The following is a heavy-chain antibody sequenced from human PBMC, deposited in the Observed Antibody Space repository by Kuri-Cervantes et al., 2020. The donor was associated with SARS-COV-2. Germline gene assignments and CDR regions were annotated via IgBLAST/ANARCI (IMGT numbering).Heavy chain of an antibody. Sequence: SETLSLTCAVYGGSFSAYYWTWIRQPPGKGLQWIGEINHRGSTNYNPSLKSRVTISVDTSKKQFSLKLSSVTAADTAVYYCARHSDYSSTLLRFLDPQWGFDPRGQGTLVTVSS. J-gene: IGHJ5*02. CDR1: GGSFSAYY. V-gene: IGHV4-34*01. CDR2: INHRGST. CDR3: ARHSDYSSTLLRFLDPQWGFDP. D-gene: IGHD3-3*01.